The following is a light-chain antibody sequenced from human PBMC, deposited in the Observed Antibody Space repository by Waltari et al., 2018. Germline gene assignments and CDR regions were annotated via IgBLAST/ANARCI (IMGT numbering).Light chain of an antibody. CDR2: EGN. J-gene: IGLJ1*01. V-gene: IGLV2-23*03. CDR1: SSDVGRYNL. Sequence: QSALTQPASVSGSPGQSITLSCTGTSSDVGRYNLVSWYQQHPGQAPKLMIYEGNKRPSGVSNRFSGSESGNTASLTISGLQAEDEADYYCCSYAGSSTFPYVFGTGTKVTVL. CDR3: CSYAGSSTFPYV.